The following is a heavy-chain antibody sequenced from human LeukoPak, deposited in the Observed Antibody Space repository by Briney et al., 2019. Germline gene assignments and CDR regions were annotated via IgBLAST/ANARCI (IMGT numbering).Heavy chain of an antibody. CDR3: ARDESRSWDNALDV. V-gene: IGHV1-2*02. D-gene: IGHD1-26*01. Sequence: ASVKVSCKASGYTFTDYYMHWVRQAPGQGLEWMGFISLNSGDTNYAQKFQGRVTMTRDTSISTAHMELTRLMSDDTAMYYCARDESRSWDNALDVWGQGTKVIVS. J-gene: IGHJ3*01. CDR1: GYTFTDYY. CDR2: ISLNSGDT.